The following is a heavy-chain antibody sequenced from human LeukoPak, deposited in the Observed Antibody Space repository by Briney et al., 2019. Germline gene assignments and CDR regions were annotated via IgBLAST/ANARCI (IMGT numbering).Heavy chain of an antibody. D-gene: IGHD2-15*01. CDR1: GSNVTSYW. J-gene: IGHJ4*02. CDR3: ARTRSGGSEGSDY. CDR2: IYPGDSDT. V-gene: IGHV5-51*01. Sequence: GGSLEISCQGSGSNVTSYWIGWGRQVPGKGLEGVGTIYPGDSDTRYSPSFQGQVTISADKSISTAYLQWSSLKASDTAMYYCARTRSGGSEGSDYWGQGTLVTVSS.